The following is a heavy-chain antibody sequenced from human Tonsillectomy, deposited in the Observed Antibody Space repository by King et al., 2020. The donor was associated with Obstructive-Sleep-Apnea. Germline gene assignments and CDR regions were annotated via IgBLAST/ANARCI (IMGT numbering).Heavy chain of an antibody. V-gene: IGHV3-23*04. CDR2: ICGSGGGP. Sequence: VQLVEAGGGLVQPGGALRLSCAAPGVTFIAYPMSWGRQAPGRGLECVSAICGSGGGPFYAVSVKGRFTTSRDNSKNTLYLQMNNLRADDTAVYYCAKDKGETSSTPFDYWGQGTLVTVSS. CDR1: GVTFIAYP. D-gene: IGHD2-21*01. CDR3: AKDKGETSSTPFDY. J-gene: IGHJ4*02.